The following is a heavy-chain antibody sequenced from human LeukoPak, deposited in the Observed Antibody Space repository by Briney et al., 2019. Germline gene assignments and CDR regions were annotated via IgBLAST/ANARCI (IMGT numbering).Heavy chain of an antibody. CDR1: GYTFTDYY. CDR2: INPNSGGT. J-gene: IGHJ4*02. D-gene: IGHD1-26*01. CDR3: ARGAVRVVGYFDY. Sequence: ASVKVSCKPSGYTFTDYYMHWVRQAPGQGLEWMGWINPNSGGTNYAQRFQGRVTMTRDTSISTAYMEMSRLTSDDTAVYYCARGAVRVVGYFDYWGQGTLVTVSS. V-gene: IGHV1-2*02.